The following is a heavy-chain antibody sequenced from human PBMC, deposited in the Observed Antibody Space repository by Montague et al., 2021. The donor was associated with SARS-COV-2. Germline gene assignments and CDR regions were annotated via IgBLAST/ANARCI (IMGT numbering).Heavy chain of an antibody. CDR2: IYYSGST. CDR1: GGSISSYY. J-gene: IGHJ4*02. Sequence: SETLSLTCTVSGGSISSYYWSWIRQPPGKGLEWIWYIYYSGSTNYNPSLKSRVTISVDTSKNQFSLKLSSVTAADTAVYYCARDSHYYDSSGHFDYWGQGTLVTVSS. V-gene: IGHV4-59*13. D-gene: IGHD3-22*01. CDR3: ARDSHYYDSSGHFDY.